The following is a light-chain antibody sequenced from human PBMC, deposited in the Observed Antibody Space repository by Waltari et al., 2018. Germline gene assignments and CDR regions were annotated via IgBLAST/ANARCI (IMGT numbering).Light chain of an antibody. CDR1: QSLLHSNGKNY. CDR2: LGS. J-gene: IGKJ2*01. V-gene: IGKV2-28*01. CDR3: MQTLQTPVT. Sequence: DIVMTQSPLPLPVPPGEPASIPSRSSQSLLHSNGKNYLDWYLQKPGQSPQLLIYLGSNRASGVPDRFSGSGAGTDFTLKISRVEAEDVGVYYCMQTLQTPVTFGQGTKLEIK.